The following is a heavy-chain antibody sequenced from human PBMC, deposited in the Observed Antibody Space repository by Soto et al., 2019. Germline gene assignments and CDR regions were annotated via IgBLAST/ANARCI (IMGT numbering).Heavy chain of an antibody. CDR2: IYYSGST. J-gene: IGHJ4*02. Sequence: QVQLQESGPGLVRPSETLSLTCTVSGGSINSYFWSWIRQSPGKGLEWIGHIYYSGSTSYSPSLKRRVSISVDTSNNQFSLEVHSVTAADTAVYYCARAGTNMVQFDYWGQGTLVTVSS. CDR1: GGSINSYF. V-gene: IGHV4-59*01. D-gene: IGHD3-10*01. CDR3: ARAGTNMVQFDY.